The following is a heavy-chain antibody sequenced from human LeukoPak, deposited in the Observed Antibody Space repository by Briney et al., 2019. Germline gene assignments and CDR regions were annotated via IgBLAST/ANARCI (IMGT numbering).Heavy chain of an antibody. CDR3: AKNYDSSGYYSGYYLDY. CDR1: GFTFSSYA. V-gene: IGHV3-23*01. Sequence: GGSLRLSCAASGFTFSSYAMSWVRQAPGKGLEWVSAISGSGGSTYYADSVKGRFTISRDNSKNTLYLQMNSLRAEDTAVYYCAKNYDSSGYYSGYYLDYWGQGTLVTVSS. J-gene: IGHJ4*02. CDR2: ISGSGGST. D-gene: IGHD3-22*01.